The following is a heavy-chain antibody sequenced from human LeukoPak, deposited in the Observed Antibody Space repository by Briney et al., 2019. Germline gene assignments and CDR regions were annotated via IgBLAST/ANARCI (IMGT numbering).Heavy chain of an antibody. Sequence: GGSLRLSCAASGFTVSSNYMSWVRQAPGKGLEWVSVIYSGGSTYYADSVKGRFTISRDNSKNTLYLQMNSLRAEDTAVYYCARAEGYCSSTSCYTFGGFDYWGQGTLVTVSS. CDR2: IYSGGST. J-gene: IGHJ4*02. V-gene: IGHV3-66*01. CDR1: GFTVSSNY. D-gene: IGHD2-2*02. CDR3: ARAEGYCSSTSCYTFGGFDY.